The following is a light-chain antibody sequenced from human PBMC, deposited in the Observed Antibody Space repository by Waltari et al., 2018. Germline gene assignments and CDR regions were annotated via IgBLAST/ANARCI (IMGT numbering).Light chain of an antibody. CDR3: CSYAASSTLVL. J-gene: IGLJ2*01. CDR2: QDS. V-gene: IGLV2-23*02. Sequence: QSALTQPASVSGSPGQSITLSCTGLYTLLSWYQQHPGKAPKLMIYQDSARPSGVSNRFSGSKSANTAYLTISGLQGEDEADYYCCSYAASSTLVLFGGGTKLTVL. CDR1: YTL.